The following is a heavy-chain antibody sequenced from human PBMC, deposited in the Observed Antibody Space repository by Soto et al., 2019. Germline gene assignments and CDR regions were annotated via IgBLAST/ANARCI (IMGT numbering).Heavy chain of an antibody. Sequence: ASVKVSCKASGYTFTGHYIHWVRQAPEQGPEWMGEIGPESGATRYAQKFQGRVTMTRDMSITTVYTELNNLSPDDTAVYYCGRGRSGQIVVFYWGQGTPVTVSS. V-gene: IGHV1-2*02. D-gene: IGHD1-26*01. CDR2: IGPESGAT. CDR3: GRGRSGQIVVFY. J-gene: IGHJ4*02. CDR1: GYTFTGHY.